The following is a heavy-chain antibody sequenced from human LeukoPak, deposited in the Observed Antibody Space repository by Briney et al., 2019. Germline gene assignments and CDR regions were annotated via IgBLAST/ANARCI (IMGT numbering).Heavy chain of an antibody. Sequence: SGGSLRLSCAASGFTFSDYYMSWISQAPGKGLEWVSYISSSGSPIYYADSVKGRFTISRDNAKNSLYLQMNSLRAEDTAVYYCARDHRFRYYYGSGSSSFDAFDIWGQGTMVTVSS. J-gene: IGHJ3*02. CDR3: ARDHRFRYYYGSGSSSFDAFDI. D-gene: IGHD3-10*01. V-gene: IGHV3-11*01. CDR2: ISSSGSPI. CDR1: GFTFSDYY.